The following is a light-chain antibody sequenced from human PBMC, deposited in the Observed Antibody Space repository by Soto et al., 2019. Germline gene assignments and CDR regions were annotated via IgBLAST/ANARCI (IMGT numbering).Light chain of an antibody. Sequence: DILLIQSPATLSASVGDRITITCRASENIFKFVAWYQQRSGSAPNLLLYAASDLERGVPSRFSGSGSGPEFTLTIDNLQPNDSATYFCQHYHSQSITFGGGTQVDVK. J-gene: IGKJ4*01. CDR3: QHYHSQSIT. V-gene: IGKV1-5*01. CDR2: AAS. CDR1: ENIFKF.